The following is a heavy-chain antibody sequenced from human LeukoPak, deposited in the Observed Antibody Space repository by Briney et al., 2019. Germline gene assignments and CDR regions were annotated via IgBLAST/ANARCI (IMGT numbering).Heavy chain of an antibody. Sequence: GGSLRLSCAASGFTFSSYSMNWVRQAPGKGLEWDSYISSSSSTIYYADSVKGRFTISRDNAKNSLYLQMNSLRAEDTAVYYCARGYCSSTSCYPRYFQHWGQGTLVTVSS. J-gene: IGHJ1*01. V-gene: IGHV3-48*01. D-gene: IGHD2-2*01. CDR2: ISSSSSTI. CDR3: ARGYCSSTSCYPRYFQH. CDR1: GFTFSSYS.